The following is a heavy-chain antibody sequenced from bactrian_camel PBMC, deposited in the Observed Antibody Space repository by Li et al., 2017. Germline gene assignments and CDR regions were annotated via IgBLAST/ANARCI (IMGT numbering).Heavy chain of an antibody. V-gene: IGHV3S1*01. D-gene: IGHD2*01. J-gene: IGHJ4*01. CDR2: ADSISGST. CDR1: GFTFSRYE. Sequence: HVQLVESGGGSVQPGGSLRLTCAASGFTFSRYEMHWVRQAPGEGFEWVSRADSISGSTYCSDSVKGRFTISRDNAKNTLILQMNSLKSEDTAWYYCVLEAQDGDSYYCGTRGYWGQGTQVTVS. CDR3: VLEAQDGDSYYCGTRGY.